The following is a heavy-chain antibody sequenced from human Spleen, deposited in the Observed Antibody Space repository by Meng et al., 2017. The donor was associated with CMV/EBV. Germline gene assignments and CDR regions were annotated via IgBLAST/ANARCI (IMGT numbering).Heavy chain of an antibody. Sequence: GESLKISCAASGFTFSSYAMSWVRQAPGKGLEWVSAISGSGGSTYYADPVKGRFTISRDNSKNTLYLQMNSLRAEDTAVYYCAKADFVIAVAGHGWFDPWGQGTLVTVSS. CDR3: AKADFVIAVAGHGWFDP. CDR2: ISGSGGST. J-gene: IGHJ5*02. CDR1: GFTFSSYA. D-gene: IGHD6-19*01. V-gene: IGHV3-23*01.